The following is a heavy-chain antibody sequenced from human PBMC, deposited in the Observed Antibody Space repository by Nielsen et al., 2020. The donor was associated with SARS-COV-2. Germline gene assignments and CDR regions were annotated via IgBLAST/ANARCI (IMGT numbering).Heavy chain of an antibody. CDR1: GFTFSDYW. V-gene: IGHV3-7*01. D-gene: IGHD3-10*01. J-gene: IGHJ4*02. CDR2: TNGDGADK. Sequence: GGSLRLSCEVSGFTFSDYWMTWVRPAPGRGMEWVACTNGDGADKYYVDSVKGRFTISRDNSKNILYLQMNNLRAEDTAVYYCVKDGAYYGVRGVVHFGYGGRGNLVTVSS. CDR3: VKDGAYYGVRGVVHFGY.